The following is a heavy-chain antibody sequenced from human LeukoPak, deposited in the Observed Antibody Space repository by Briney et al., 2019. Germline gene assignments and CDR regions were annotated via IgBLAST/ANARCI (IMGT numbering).Heavy chain of an antibody. V-gene: IGHV1-24*01. CDR2: FDPEDGET. J-gene: IGHJ3*02. Sequence: ASVKVSCQVSGYSVMELSMHWVRQAPGKGLEWMGGFDPEDGETIYAQKFQGRVTMTEDTSTDTAYMELSSLRSEDTAVYYCATPGPDWGDAFDIWGQGTMVTVSS. CDR1: GYSVMELS. D-gene: IGHD3/OR15-3a*01. CDR3: ATPGPDWGDAFDI.